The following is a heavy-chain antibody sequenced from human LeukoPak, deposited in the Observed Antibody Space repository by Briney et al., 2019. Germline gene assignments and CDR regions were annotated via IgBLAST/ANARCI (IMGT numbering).Heavy chain of an antibody. V-gene: IGHV4-59*01. J-gene: IGHJ4*02. D-gene: IGHD4-17*01. CDR2: VFYSGRT. Sequence: SETLSLTCTVSGGSISSYYWSWIRQPPGKGLEWIGYVFYSGRTDHNPSPKGRLTISVDTSKNQFSLKLGSVTAADTAVYYCARTRGVPYGDYLNDYWGQGTLVTVSS. CDR1: GGSISSYY. CDR3: ARTRGVPYGDYLNDY.